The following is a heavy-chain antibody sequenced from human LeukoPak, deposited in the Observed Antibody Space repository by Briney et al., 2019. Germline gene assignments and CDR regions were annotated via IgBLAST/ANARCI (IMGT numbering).Heavy chain of an antibody. CDR2: IYYSGRT. Sequence: SESLSLTCTVSGGSISSYYWSWIRQSPRKGLEWIGYIYYSGRTNYHPSLKSRVTISVDTSKNQFSLKLSSVPAADTAMYCWARAPRGGMVTQIDYWGQGTLVTVSS. CDR3: ARAPRGGMVTQIDY. D-gene: IGHD2-21*02. CDR1: GGSISSYY. J-gene: IGHJ4*02. V-gene: IGHV4-59*01.